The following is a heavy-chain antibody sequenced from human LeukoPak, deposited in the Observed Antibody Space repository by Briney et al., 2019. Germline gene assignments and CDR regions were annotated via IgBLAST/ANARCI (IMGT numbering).Heavy chain of an antibody. Sequence: PGGSLRLSCVASGFAFSSYWMSWVRQAPGKGLELVANISPDGSAEDYVDSVRGRFAISGDNAKRSLYLQMNSLSPEDTAVYYCANQAYSQFDYWGQGTLVSVSS. V-gene: IGHV3-7*01. CDR2: ISPDGSAE. CDR1: GFAFSSYW. D-gene: IGHD4-11*01. CDR3: ANQAYSQFDY. J-gene: IGHJ4*02.